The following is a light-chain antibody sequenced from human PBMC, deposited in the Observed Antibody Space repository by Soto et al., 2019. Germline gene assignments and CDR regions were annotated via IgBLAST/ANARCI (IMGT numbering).Light chain of an antibody. CDR1: SSNIGANYD. CDR3: QSYDSTLSARYV. Sequence: QSALTQPPSVSGAPGQRVTISCTGSSSNIGANYDVHWYQQRPGTAPKLLIFGNSNRPSGVPDRFSGSKSGTSASLAITGLQAEDEGDYYCQSYDSTLSARYVFG. J-gene: IGLJ1*01. V-gene: IGLV1-40*01. CDR2: GNS.